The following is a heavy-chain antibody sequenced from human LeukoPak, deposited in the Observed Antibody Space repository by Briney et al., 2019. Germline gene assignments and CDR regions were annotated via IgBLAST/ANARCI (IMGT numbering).Heavy chain of an antibody. V-gene: IGHV4-59*01. CDR2: IDDSGNT. J-gene: IGHJ4*02. D-gene: IGHD5-24*01. CDR3: ARDHGDGYNGLDY. Sequence: SGTLSLTCTVSGGSISRYYWSWIRRPPGKGLEWIGYIDDSGNTNYNPSLKSQVTISVDKSKNQFSLKLSFVTAADTAVYYCARDHGDGYNGLDYWGQGTLVTVSS. CDR1: GGSISRYY.